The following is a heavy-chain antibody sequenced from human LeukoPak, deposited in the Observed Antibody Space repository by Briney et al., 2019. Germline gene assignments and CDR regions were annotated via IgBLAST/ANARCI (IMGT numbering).Heavy chain of an antibody. J-gene: IGHJ4*02. CDR2: IKQDGSEK. Sequence: GGSLRLSCAASGFTFSSYWMSWVRQAPGKGLEWVANIKQDGSEKYYVDSVKGRFTISRDNAKNSLYLQMNSLRAEDTAVYYCARVNAFSIKYGSSRTFDYWGQGTLVTVSS. CDR3: ARVNAFSIKYGSSRTFDY. CDR1: GFTFSSYW. D-gene: IGHD6-13*01. V-gene: IGHV3-7*01.